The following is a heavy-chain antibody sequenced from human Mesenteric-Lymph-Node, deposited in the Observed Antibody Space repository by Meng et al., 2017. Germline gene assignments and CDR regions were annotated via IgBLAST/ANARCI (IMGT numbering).Heavy chain of an antibody. V-gene: IGHV5-51*01. CDR2: IYPADSDT. J-gene: IGHJ4*02. Sequence: GESLKISCKGSAYTFTSYWIGWVRQKPGKGLEWMGIIYPADSDTRYSPSFQGRVTISADKSNSVAYLQWSSLKTSDTAIYYCAFTFDPIVATNGDFFDYWGQGTLVTVSS. CDR3: AFTFDPIVATNGDFFDY. D-gene: IGHD5-12*01. CDR1: AYTFTSYW.